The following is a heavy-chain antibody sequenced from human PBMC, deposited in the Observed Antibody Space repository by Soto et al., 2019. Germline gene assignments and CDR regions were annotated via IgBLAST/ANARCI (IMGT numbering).Heavy chain of an antibody. Sequence: QVQLVESGGGVVQPGRSLRLSCAASGFTFSSYGMHWVRQAPGKGLEWVAVIWYDGSNKYYADSVKGRFTISRDNSKNTLYLQMNSLRAEDTAVYYCARGQNYGGNFRVPDFDYWGQGTLVTVSS. CDR2: IWYDGSNK. CDR3: ARGQNYGGNFRVPDFDY. D-gene: IGHD4-17*01. V-gene: IGHV3-33*01. CDR1: GFTFSSYG. J-gene: IGHJ4*02.